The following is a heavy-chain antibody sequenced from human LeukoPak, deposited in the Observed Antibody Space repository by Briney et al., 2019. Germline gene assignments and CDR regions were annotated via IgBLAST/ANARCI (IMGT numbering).Heavy chain of an antibody. Sequence: GASVKVSCEASRYTLTTYDINCVRQATGEGREWRGWMNLDSGNTGYAQKFPCRVTMPRKTSIRTAYTELSRLRSDDTAVYYCARGRGSGSHYYYYYMDVWGKGTPVTVSS. J-gene: IGHJ6*03. V-gene: IGHV1-8*01. CDR3: ARGRGSGSHYYYYYMDV. CDR2: MNLDSGNT. D-gene: IGHD1-26*01. CDR1: RYTLTTYD.